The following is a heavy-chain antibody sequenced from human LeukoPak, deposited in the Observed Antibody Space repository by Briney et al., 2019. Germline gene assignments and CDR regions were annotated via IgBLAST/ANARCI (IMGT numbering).Heavy chain of an antibody. J-gene: IGHJ3*02. CDR1: GGSFSGYY. D-gene: IGHD3-9*01. Sequence: SETLSLTCAVYGGSFSGYYWSWTRQPPGKGLEWIGEINHSGSTNYNPSLKSRVTISVDTSKNQFSLKLSSVTAADTAVYYCARGSHYDILTGYFRNAFDIWGQGTMVTVSS. V-gene: IGHV4-34*01. CDR2: INHSGST. CDR3: ARGSHYDILTGYFRNAFDI.